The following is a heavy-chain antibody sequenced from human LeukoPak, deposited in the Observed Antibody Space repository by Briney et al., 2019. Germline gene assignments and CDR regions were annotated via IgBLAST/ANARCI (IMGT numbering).Heavy chain of an antibody. CDR3: ARGGTTPATFDY. D-gene: IGHD1-7*01. V-gene: IGHV4-59*08. Sequence: SETLSLTCTVSGGSISGYYWSWIRQPPGKGLEWIGYIYYSGSTNYNPSLKSRVTISVDTSKNQFSLKLSSVTAADTAVYYCARGGTTPATFDYWGQGTLVTVSS. CDR2: IYYSGST. CDR1: GGSISGYY. J-gene: IGHJ4*02.